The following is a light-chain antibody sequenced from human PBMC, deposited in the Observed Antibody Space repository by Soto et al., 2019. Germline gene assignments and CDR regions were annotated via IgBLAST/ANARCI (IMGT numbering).Light chain of an antibody. V-gene: IGLV2-14*03. CDR1: SSDVGGTNH. Sequence: QSALTQPASVSASPGQSITISCTGTSSDVGGTNHVSWYQQHPGRAPKLMIYDVDNRPSGVSHRFSGSKSGNTASLTISGXXXXXXXXYYCSSFTSSNTYVFGTGTKLTV. CDR3: SSFTSSNTYV. CDR2: DVD. J-gene: IGLJ1*01.